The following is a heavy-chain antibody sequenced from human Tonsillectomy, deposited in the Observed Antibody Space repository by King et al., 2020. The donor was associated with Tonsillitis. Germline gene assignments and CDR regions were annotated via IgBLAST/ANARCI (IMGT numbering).Heavy chain of an antibody. J-gene: IGHJ4*02. V-gene: IGHV3-11*06. D-gene: IGHD2-2*01. CDR1: GFTFSDYY. CDR2: ITSSSTYT. Sequence: VQLVESGGGLVKPGGSLRLSCAASGFTFSDYYMSWVRQAPGKGLEWLSYITSSSTYTNYADSVKGRFIISRDNAKNSLYLQMNSLRAEDTAFYYCARGTSVVPAAMLYWGQGTLVTVSS. CDR3: ARGTSVVPAAMLY.